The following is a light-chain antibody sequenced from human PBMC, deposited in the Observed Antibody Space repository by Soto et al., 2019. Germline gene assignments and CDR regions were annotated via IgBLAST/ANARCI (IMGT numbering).Light chain of an antibody. CDR1: QDISSQ. V-gene: IGKV1-8*01. J-gene: IGKJ1*01. CDR2: AAS. CDR3: QRYYSYPRT. Sequence: AIGMTRPPSSRSASTGDRVTSTVRASQDISSQSAWHQQKPGKAPKLPIYAASPSQSGVPSRFSGSGSGTLFTLTIHCLQSEDCATYCGQRYYSYPRTFSQGTKVDIK.